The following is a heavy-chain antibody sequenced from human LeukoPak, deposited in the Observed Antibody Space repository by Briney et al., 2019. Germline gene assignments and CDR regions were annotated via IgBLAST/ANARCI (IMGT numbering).Heavy chain of an antibody. Sequence: SETLSHTCTVSGGSISSSSYYWGWIRQPPGKGLEWIGSIYYSGSTYYNPSLKSRVTISVDTSKNQFSLKLSSVTAADTAVYYCARHGSSSWFESYYYYYGMDVWGQGTTVTVSS. V-gene: IGHV4-39*01. CDR2: IYYSGST. CDR1: GGSISSSSYY. J-gene: IGHJ6*02. CDR3: ARHGSSSWFESYYYYYGMDV. D-gene: IGHD6-13*01.